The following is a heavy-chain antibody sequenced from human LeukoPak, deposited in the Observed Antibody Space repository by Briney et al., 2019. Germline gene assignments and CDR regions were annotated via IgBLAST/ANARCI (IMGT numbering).Heavy chain of an antibody. Sequence: GRSLRLSCAASGFTFRNYGMHWVRQAPGKGLEWVAVIWYDGSNKYYADSVKGRFTISRDNSKNTLYLQMNSLRAEDTAVYYWARDRGMGGYCINGICCLFDDWGQGTLVTVSS. J-gene: IGHJ4*02. CDR3: ARDRGMGGYCINGICCLFDD. V-gene: IGHV3-33*01. CDR1: GFTFRNYG. CDR2: IWYDGSNK. D-gene: IGHD2-8*01.